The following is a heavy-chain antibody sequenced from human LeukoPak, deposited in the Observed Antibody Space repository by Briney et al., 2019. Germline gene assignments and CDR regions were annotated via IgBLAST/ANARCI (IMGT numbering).Heavy chain of an antibody. CDR3: ARINSRQGY. Sequence: EASVKVSCKASGYTFTGYYVHWVRQAPGQGLEWMGWINPNSGGTNYAQKFQGRVTMTRDTSISTAYMELSRLRSDDTAVYYCARINSRQGYWGQGTLVTVSS. CDR1: GYTFTGYY. D-gene: IGHD4-11*01. J-gene: IGHJ4*02. V-gene: IGHV1-2*02. CDR2: INPNSGGT.